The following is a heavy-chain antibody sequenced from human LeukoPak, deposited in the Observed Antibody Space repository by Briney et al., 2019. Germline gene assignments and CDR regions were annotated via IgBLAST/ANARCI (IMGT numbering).Heavy chain of an antibody. CDR3: ARASTKGYFYMDV. Sequence: GASVKVSCKASGYTFTDYYMHWVRQAPGQGLEWMGWINPNSGGANYAQKFQGRVTMTRDTSISTAYMELSRLKSDDTAVYYCARASTKGYFYMDVRGKGTTVTVSS. V-gene: IGHV1-2*02. D-gene: IGHD2-8*01. CDR1: GYTFTDYY. J-gene: IGHJ6*03. CDR2: INPNSGGA.